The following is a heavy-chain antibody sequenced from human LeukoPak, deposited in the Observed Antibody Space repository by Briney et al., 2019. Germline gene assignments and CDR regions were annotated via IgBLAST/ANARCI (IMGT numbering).Heavy chain of an antibody. J-gene: IGHJ3*01. CDR2: IKEDGTHK. V-gene: IGHV3-7*01. Sequence: GGSLRLSCAASGFTFSSYWMSWVRQAPGKGLEWAANIKEDGTHKYYVGSVRGRFTISRDNAKNSLYLQMNSLRAEDPAIYYWAREARGTRAAFDVWGQGTMVTVFS. D-gene: IGHD2-8*01. CDR3: AREARGTRAAFDV. CDR1: GFTFSSYW.